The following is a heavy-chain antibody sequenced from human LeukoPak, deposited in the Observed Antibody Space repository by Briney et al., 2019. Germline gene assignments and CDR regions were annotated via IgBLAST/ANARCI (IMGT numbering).Heavy chain of an antibody. CDR3: AREMVRDAFDI. D-gene: IGHD2-8*01. V-gene: IGHV4-31*03. CDR2: VSSSGTT. Sequence: PSETVSLTCTVSGGSISRDGHYWSWIRQYPGKGLGSIGSVSSSGTTTYNPSLKSRVTISLDTSQNQFSLNLRSLTAADTAVYYCAREMVRDAFDIWGQGTMVTVSS. CDR1: GGSISRDGHY. J-gene: IGHJ3*02.